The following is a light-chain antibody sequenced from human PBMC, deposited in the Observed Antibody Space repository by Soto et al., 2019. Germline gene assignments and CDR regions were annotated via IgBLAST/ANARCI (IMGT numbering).Light chain of an antibody. CDR2: SNS. V-gene: IGLV1-44*01. CDR3: AAWDDSLSGPV. CDR1: SSNIETNT. Sequence: QSVLTQPPSASGTPGQRVTIFCSGSSSNIETNTVNWYQQLPGTAPKILIYSNSQQPSGVPDRFSGSNSGTSASLTISGLQSEDEADYYCAAWDDSLSGPVFGGGTQLTVL. J-gene: IGLJ7*01.